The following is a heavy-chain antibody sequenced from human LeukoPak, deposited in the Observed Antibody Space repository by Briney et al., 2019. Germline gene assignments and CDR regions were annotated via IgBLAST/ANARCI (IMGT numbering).Heavy chain of an antibody. CDR2: INSDGSST. V-gene: IGHV3-74*01. Sequence: GGSLRLSCAASGFTFSSYWMHWVRQAPGKGLVWVSRINSDGSSTSYADSVKGRFTISRDNAKNTLYPQMNSLRAEDTAVYYCARGVRGCSSTSCYLAIWGQGTMVTVSS. D-gene: IGHD2-2*01. CDR3: ARGVRGCSSTSCYLAI. J-gene: IGHJ3*02. CDR1: GFTFSSYW.